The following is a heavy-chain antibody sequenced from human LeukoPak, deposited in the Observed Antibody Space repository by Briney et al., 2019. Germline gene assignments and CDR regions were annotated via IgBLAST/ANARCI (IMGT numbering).Heavy chain of an antibody. V-gene: IGHV3-13*01. CDR2: LGPADDT. CDR3: AKDMVWGWYFDL. J-gene: IGHJ2*01. D-gene: IGHD3-10*01. CDR1: GFTFSNYD. Sequence: PGGSLRLSCAASGFTFSNYDMFWVRQSTGKGLEWVSTLGPADDTYYPGSVRGRFTISRDNVKNSLYLQMNSLRAGDTAVYYCAKDMVWGWYFDLWGRGTLVTVSS.